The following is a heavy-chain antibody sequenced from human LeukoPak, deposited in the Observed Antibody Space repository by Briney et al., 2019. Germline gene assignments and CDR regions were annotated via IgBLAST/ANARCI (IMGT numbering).Heavy chain of an antibody. V-gene: IGHV1-46*01. D-gene: IGHD2-2*02. J-gene: IGHJ4*02. CDR3: ARDLTAITFDY. CDR1: GYTFTSYY. CDR2: INPSGGST. Sequence: GASVKVPCEASGYTFTSYYMHWVRQAPGQGLEWMGIINPSGGSTSYAQKFQGRVTMTRDTSTSTVYMELSSLRSEDTAVYYCARDLTAITFDYWGQGTLVTVS.